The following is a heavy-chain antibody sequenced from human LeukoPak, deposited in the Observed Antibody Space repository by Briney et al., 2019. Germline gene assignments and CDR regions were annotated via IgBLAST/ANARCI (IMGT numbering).Heavy chain of an antibody. J-gene: IGHJ4*02. CDR2: IYAGGSI. V-gene: IGHV3-53*01. CDR3: AREGLWFGESIIN. CDR1: GFTVSSNY. D-gene: IGHD3-10*01. Sequence: PGGSLRLSCAASGFTVSSNYISWVRQAPGQGLEWVSVIYAGGSIYYADSVKGRFTISRDNAKNSLYLQMNSLRDEDTAVYYCAREGLWFGESIINWGQGTLVTVSS.